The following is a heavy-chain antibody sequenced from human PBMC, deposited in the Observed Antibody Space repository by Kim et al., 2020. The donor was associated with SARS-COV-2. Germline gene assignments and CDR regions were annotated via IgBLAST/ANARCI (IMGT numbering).Heavy chain of an antibody. CDR3: ARERQLVRNYYYYGMDV. Sequence: FQGRGTITRDTSASTAYMELSSLRSEDTAVYYCARERQLVRNYYYYGMDVWGQGTTVTVSS. D-gene: IGHD6-13*01. V-gene: IGHV1-3*01. J-gene: IGHJ6*02.